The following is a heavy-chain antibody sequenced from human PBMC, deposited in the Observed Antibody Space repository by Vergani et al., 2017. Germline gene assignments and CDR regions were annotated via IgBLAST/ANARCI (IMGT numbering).Heavy chain of an antibody. V-gene: IGHV4-34*01. J-gene: IGHJ4*02. D-gene: IGHD2-8*01. CDR1: GGSFNDYW. CDR2: IRHDGIT. Sequence: QAQLQQWGAGLLKPSETLSLPCAIYGGSFNDYWWTWILQPPGKGLEWIGEIRHDGITHYSPSLKSRVTISIDTSTHKFSLNLRSVNAADTAVYYCAREGYWTNGVCFTLFDVWGQGALVTVSS. CDR3: AREGYWTNGVCFTLFDV.